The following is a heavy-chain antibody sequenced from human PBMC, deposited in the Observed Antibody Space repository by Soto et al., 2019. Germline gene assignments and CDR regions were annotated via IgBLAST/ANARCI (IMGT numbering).Heavy chain of an antibody. Sequence: GESLKISCKGSGYCCAGCWTTWVRQKPGKGLEWLGRIDPSDSQTYYSPSYRGHVTISVTKSIATVFLQWSSLRASDTAMYYCARQIYDSDTGPNFQYYFDSWGQGTPVTVYS. CDR3: ARQIYDSDTGPNFQYYFDS. J-gene: IGHJ4*02. D-gene: IGHD5-18*01. CDR1: GYCCAGCW. V-gene: IGHV5-10-1*01. CDR2: IDPSDSQT.